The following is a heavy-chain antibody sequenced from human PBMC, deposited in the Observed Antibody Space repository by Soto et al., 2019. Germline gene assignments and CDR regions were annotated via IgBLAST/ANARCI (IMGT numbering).Heavy chain of an antibody. J-gene: IGHJ4*02. CDR2: ITDSGGDT. V-gene: IGHV3-23*01. CDR3: AKVRYYDSSVPSFDY. Sequence: GGSLRLSCAASGFTFNNYAMGWVRQTPGKGLEWVSAITDSGGDTYYADSVKGRFTISRDNSKDTLYLQMNSLRAEDTAVYYCAKVRYYDSSVPSFDYWGQGTLVTVSS. D-gene: IGHD3-22*01. CDR1: GFTFNNYA.